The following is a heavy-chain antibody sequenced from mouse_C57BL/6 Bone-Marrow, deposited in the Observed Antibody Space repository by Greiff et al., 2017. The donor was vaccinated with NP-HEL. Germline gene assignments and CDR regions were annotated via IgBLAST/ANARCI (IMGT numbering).Heavy chain of an antibody. J-gene: IGHJ4*01. CDR3: ARGGVLWLRRDYAMDY. V-gene: IGHV5-4*03. CDR2: ISDGGSYT. D-gene: IGHD2-2*01. Sequence: EVKVVESGGGLVKPGGSLKLSCAASGFTFSSYAMSWVRQTPEKRLEWVATISDGGSYTYYPDNVKGRFTISRDNAKNNLYLQMSHLKSEDTAMYYCARGGVLWLRRDYAMDYWGQGTSVTVSS. CDR1: GFTFSSYA.